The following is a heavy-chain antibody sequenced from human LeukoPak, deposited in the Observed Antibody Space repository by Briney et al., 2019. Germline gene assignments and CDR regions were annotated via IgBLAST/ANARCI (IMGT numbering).Heavy chain of an antibody. CDR2: MYYSGST. CDR1: GDSISSSSYY. D-gene: IGHD3-22*01. J-gene: IGHJ5*02. Sequence: PSETLSLTCTVSGDSISSSSYYWGWIRQPPGKGLEWIGSMYYSGSTYYNPSLKSRVTISVDTSKNQFSLKLSSVTAADTAVFYCARHRGYYDSSAYNWFDPWGQGTLVTVSS. CDR3: ARHRGYYDSSAYNWFDP. V-gene: IGHV4-39*01.